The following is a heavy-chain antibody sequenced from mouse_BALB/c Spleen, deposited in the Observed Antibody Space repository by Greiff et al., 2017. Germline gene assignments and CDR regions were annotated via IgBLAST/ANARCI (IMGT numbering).Heavy chain of an antibody. CDR1: GFSLTSYG. CDR3: ARDKGITTATFDY. D-gene: IGHD1-2*01. J-gene: IGHJ2*01. Sequence: VKLVESGPGLVAPSQSLSITCTVSGFSLTSYGVHWVRQPPGKGLEWLGVIWAGGSTNYNSALMSRLSISKDNSKSQVFLKMNSLQTDDTAMYYCARDKGITTATFDYWGQGTTLTVSS. CDR2: IWAGGST. V-gene: IGHV2-9*02.